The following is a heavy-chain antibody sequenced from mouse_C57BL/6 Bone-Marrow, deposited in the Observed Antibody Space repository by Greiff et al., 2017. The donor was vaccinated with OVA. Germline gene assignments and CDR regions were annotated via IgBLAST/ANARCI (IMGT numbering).Heavy chain of an antibody. CDR2: IDPSDSYT. J-gene: IGHJ2*01. CDR3: AYSNYGY. Sequence: QQSCKASGYTFTSYWMQWVKQRPGQGLEWIGEIDPSDSYTNYNQKFKGKATLTVDTSSSTAYMQLSSLTSEDSAVYYCAYSNYGYWGQGTTLTVSS. D-gene: IGHD2-5*01. CDR1: GYTFTSYW. V-gene: IGHV1-50*01.